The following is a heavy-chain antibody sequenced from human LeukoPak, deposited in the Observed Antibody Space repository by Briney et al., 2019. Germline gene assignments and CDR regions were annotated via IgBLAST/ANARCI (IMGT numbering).Heavy chain of an antibody. J-gene: IGHJ4*02. V-gene: IGHV3-23*01. CDR1: GFTFSSYA. D-gene: IGHD7-27*01. CDR3: AKDMTNWGSFDY. Sequence: GGSLRLSCAASGFTFSSYAMSWVRQAPGKGLEWVAAISGSGGSTYYADSVKGRFTISRDNSKNTLYLQMNSLRAEDTAVYYCAKDMTNWGSFDYWGQGTLVTVSS. CDR2: ISGSGGST.